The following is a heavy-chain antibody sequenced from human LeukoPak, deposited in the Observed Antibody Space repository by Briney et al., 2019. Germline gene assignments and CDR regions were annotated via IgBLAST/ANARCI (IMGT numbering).Heavy chain of an antibody. V-gene: IGHV1-2*02. CDR3: AQPRYCSSTSCGMDV. D-gene: IGHD2-2*01. Sequence: EASVKVSCKASGYTFTGYYMHWLRQAPGQGLEWMGWINPNSGGTNYAQKFQGRVTMTRDTSISTAYMELSRLRSDDTAVYYCAQPRYCSSTSCGMDVWGQGTTVTVSS. CDR1: GYTFTGYY. CDR2: INPNSGGT. J-gene: IGHJ6*02.